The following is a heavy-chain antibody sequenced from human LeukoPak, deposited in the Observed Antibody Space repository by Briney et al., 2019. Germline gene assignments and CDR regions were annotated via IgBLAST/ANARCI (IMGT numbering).Heavy chain of an antibody. Sequence: GRSLRLSCSASGFPFSSYGFHWVRQAPGKGLEWVADIGYDGSTEYYADSVKGRFTISRDNSKNTMFLQMNSLRAEDTAVYHCARDRSGYANDAFDFWGQGTMVTVSS. J-gene: IGHJ3*01. CDR1: GFPFSSYG. CDR3: ARDRSGYANDAFDF. CDR2: IGYDGSTE. D-gene: IGHD3-3*01. V-gene: IGHV3-33*01.